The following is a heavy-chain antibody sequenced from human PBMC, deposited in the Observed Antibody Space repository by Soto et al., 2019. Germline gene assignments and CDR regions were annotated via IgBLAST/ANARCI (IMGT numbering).Heavy chain of an antibody. D-gene: IGHD5-18*01. J-gene: IGHJ4*02. V-gene: IGHV6-1*01. Sequence: QSQTLSLTCAISGDSVSSNSAAWNWIRQSPSRGLEWLGRTYSRSKGYNDYAVSVKSRITINPDTSKNQFSLQLNSVTPEDTAVYYCARNSYGSPELDYWGQGTLVTVSS. CDR3: ARNSYGSPELDY. CDR1: GDSVSSNSAA. CDR2: TYSRSKGYN.